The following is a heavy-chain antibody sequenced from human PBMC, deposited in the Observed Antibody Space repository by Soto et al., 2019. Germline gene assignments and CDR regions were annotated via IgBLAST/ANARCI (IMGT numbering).Heavy chain of an antibody. Sequence: EVQLLESGGGLVQPGGSLRLSCAASGFTFSSYAMSWVRQAPGKGLEWVSAISGSGGSTYYADSVKGRFTISRDNSKNTLYLQMNSLRAEDTAVYYCANFPVAATSKPGVDYWGQGTLVTVSS. CDR3: ANFPVAATSKPGVDY. CDR2: ISGSGGST. J-gene: IGHJ4*02. CDR1: GFTFSSYA. V-gene: IGHV3-23*01. D-gene: IGHD2-15*01.